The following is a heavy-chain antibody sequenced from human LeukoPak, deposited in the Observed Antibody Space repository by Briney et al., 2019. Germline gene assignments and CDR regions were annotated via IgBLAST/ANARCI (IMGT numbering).Heavy chain of an antibody. V-gene: IGHV1-69*05. D-gene: IGHD3-22*01. CDR2: IITIVGTA. CDR3: ARDIYDSSGYYSGYDY. Sequence: SVKVSCKSSGRTYSSYSISWVRQASGQGLEWMGGIITIVGTANYAQKFQGRVTITTDEATSTAYMELSSVRSEDTAVYYCARDIYDSSGYYSGYDYWGQGTLVTVSS. CDR1: GRTYSSYS. J-gene: IGHJ4*02.